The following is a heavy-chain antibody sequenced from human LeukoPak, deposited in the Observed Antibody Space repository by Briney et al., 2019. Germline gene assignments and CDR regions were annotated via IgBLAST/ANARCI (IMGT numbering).Heavy chain of an antibody. V-gene: IGHV4-34*01. CDR1: GGSFSGYY. CDR3: ARGHCSGGSCYSGFGY. J-gene: IGHJ4*02. CDR2: INHSGST. D-gene: IGHD2-15*01. Sequence: SETLSLTCAVYGGSFSGYYWSWIRQPPGKGLEWIGEINHSGSTNYNPSLKSRVTISVDTSKNQFSLKLSSLTAADTAVYYCARGHCSGGSCYSGFGYWGQGTLVTVSS.